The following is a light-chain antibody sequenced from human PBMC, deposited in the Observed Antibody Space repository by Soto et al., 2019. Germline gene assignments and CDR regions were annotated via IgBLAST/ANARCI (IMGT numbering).Light chain of an antibody. CDR2: RDS. Sequence: SYELTQPLSVSVALGQTARVTCEGNNIGDKNVHWYQQKPGQAPVLVIYRDSNRPSGIPERFSGSNSGNTATLTISRAQAGDEADYYCQVWDSSTDVFGTGTKLTVL. CDR1: NIGDKN. J-gene: IGLJ1*01. CDR3: QVWDSSTDV. V-gene: IGLV3-9*01.